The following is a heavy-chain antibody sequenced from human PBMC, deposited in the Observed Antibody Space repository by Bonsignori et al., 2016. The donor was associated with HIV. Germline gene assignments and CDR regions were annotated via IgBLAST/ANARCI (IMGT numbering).Heavy chain of an antibody. D-gene: IGHD3-10*01. Sequence: GGSLRLSCAASGFTFGDYSMNWVRQAPGKGLEWVSSISTSGHYTYDADSVKGRFTISRDNAKNSLYLQLNNVRAEDTAIYYCARVGGYYGSGAYSFDVWGQGTVVTVSS. CDR3: ARVGGYYGSGAYSFDV. J-gene: IGHJ3*01. V-gene: IGHV3-21*01. CDR2: ISTSGHYT. CDR1: GFTFGDYS.